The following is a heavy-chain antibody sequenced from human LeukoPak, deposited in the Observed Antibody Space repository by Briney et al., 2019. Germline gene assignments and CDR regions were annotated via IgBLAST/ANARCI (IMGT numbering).Heavy chain of an antibody. CDR1: GFTVSSNY. D-gene: IGHD3-3*01. CDR3: ATGGGTYDFWSGYYPPYYYYYGMDV. J-gene: IGHJ6*02. V-gene: IGHV3-53*01. CDR2: IYSGGST. Sequence: GGSLRLSCAASGFTVSSNYMSWVRQAPGKGLEWVSVIYSGGSTHYADSVKGRFTISRDNSKNTLYLQMNSLRAEDTAVYYCATGGGTYDFWSGYYPPYYYYYGMDVWGQGTTVTVSS.